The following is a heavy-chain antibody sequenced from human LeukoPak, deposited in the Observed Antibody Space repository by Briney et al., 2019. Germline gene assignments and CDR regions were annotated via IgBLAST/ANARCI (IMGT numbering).Heavy chain of an antibody. Sequence: SETLSLTCTVSGGSISSSSYYWGWIRQPPGKGLEWIGSIYYSGSTYYNPSLKSRVTISVDTSKNQFSLKLSSVTAADTAVYYCARYGYYYDSSGYYFGSPDKTLHSAFDIWGQGTMVTVSS. J-gene: IGHJ3*02. V-gene: IGHV4-39*07. D-gene: IGHD3-22*01. CDR3: ARYGYYYDSSGYYFGSPDKTLHSAFDI. CDR1: GGSISSSSYY. CDR2: IYYSGST.